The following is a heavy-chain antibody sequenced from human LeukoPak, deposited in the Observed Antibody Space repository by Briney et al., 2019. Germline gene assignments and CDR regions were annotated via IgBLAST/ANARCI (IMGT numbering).Heavy chain of an antibody. D-gene: IGHD3-16*02. CDR2: INHSGST. CDR3: ARDRSQYDYVWGSYRYPDAFDI. Sequence: SETLSLTCAVYGGSFSGYYWSWIRQPPGKGLEWIGEINHSGSTNYNPSLKSRVTISVDTSKNQFSLKLSSVTAADTAVYYCARDRSQYDYVWGSYRYPDAFDIWGQGTMVTVSS. CDR1: GGSFSGYY. V-gene: IGHV4-34*01. J-gene: IGHJ3*02.